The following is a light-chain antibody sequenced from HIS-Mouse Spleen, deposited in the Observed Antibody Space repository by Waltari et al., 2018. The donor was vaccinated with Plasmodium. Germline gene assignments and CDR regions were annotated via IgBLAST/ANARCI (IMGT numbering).Light chain of an antibody. CDR3: QQYNNWSFT. V-gene: IGKV3-15*01. J-gene: IGKJ3*01. Sequence: DIVMTQSPATLSVSTGERATLSCRASQSVNSNLAWYQQKPGQPPRLLISGASTRATGIPARFSGSGSGTEFTLTISSLQSEDFAVYYCQQYNNWSFTFGPGTKVDIK. CDR1: QSVNSN. CDR2: GAS.